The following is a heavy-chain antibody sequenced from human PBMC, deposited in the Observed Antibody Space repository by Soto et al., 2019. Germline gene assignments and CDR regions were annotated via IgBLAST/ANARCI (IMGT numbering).Heavy chain of an antibody. CDR1: GGSISNYY. V-gene: IGHV4-59*01. J-gene: IGHJ4*02. Sequence: SETLSLTCTVSGGSISNYYWSWIRQPPGKELEWIAYIYYSGSTNYNPSLKSRVTISVDTSKNQFSLKLSSVTAADTAVYYCARTLYSYGPRFDYWGQGTLVTVSS. CDR3: ARTLYSYGPRFDY. CDR2: IYYSGST. D-gene: IGHD5-18*01.